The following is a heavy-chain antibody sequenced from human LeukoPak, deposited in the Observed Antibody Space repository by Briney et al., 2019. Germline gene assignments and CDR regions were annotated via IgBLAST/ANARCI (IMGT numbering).Heavy chain of an antibody. J-gene: IGHJ4*02. CDR2: LTRSGSAK. Sequence: GGSLRLSCAASGFPFSSYSMNEVRQARGKGLEWVSSLTRSGSAKYYADSVKGRFPISRDNAKNPLYLQMNSLRDEDTAVYYCARVGELDYWGQGTLVTVSS. D-gene: IGHD1-26*01. CDR3: ARVGELDY. V-gene: IGHV3-48*02. CDR1: GFPFSSYS.